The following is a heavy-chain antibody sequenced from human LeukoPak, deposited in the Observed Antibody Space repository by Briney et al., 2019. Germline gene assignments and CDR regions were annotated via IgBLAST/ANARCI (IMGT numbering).Heavy chain of an antibody. V-gene: IGHV5-51*01. Sequence: GESLKISCKGSGYNFTSYWIGWVRQMPGKGLEWMGIIYPGDSDIRYGPPFQGQVTISADKSITTAYLQWSSLKASDTAMYYCARLAAARFDYWGQGTLVTVSS. CDR2: IYPGDSDI. CDR3: ARLAAARFDY. CDR1: GYNFTSYW. J-gene: IGHJ4*02. D-gene: IGHD6-13*01.